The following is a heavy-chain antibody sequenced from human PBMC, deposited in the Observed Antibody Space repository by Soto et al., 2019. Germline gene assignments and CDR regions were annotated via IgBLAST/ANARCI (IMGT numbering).Heavy chain of an antibody. CDR1: GYTFTDYY. V-gene: IGHV1-2*02. D-gene: IGHD6-19*01. Sequence: QVQLVQSGAEVKKPGASVKVSCKASGYTFTDYYMNWVRQAPGQGLEWMGWINPNNGVTNYAQKFQGRVTMTRDTSISTAYMDLSRLRSDDTALYYCARGALTVANWFDPLGQGTQVTVSS. J-gene: IGHJ5*02. CDR3: ARGALTVANWFDP. CDR2: INPNNGVT.